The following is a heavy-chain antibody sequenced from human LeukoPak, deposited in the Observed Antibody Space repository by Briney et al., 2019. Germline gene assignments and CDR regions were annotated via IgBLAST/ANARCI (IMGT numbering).Heavy chain of an antibody. V-gene: IGHV4-39*01. Sequence: TSETLSLTCSVSGGSLNSSPNRWGWIRQPPGQGLEWFGSISYTGGTYYHPSLKSRVTVSLDTSKKQFSLRLSSVTPADTAVYYCARHTKPCSGGSCNFDFWGQGSLVTVSS. CDR1: GGSLNSSPNR. D-gene: IGHD2-15*01. CDR2: ISYTGGT. CDR3: ARHTKPCSGGSCNFDF. J-gene: IGHJ4*02.